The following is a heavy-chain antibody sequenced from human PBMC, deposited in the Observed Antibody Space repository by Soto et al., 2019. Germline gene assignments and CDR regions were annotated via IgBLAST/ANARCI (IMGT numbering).Heavy chain of an antibody. D-gene: IGHD3-9*01. CDR1: GFTISSNY. J-gene: IGHJ4*02. CDR3: ATLTKYDILTGYYPC. V-gene: IGHV3-66*01. Sequence: EVQLVESGGGLVQPGGSLRLSCAASGFTISSNYMSWVRQAPGKGLEWVSVIYSGGNIYYADSVKGRFTISRDNSKNTLYLQMNSLRAEDTAVYYCATLTKYDILTGYYPCWGQGTLVTVSS. CDR2: IYSGGNI.